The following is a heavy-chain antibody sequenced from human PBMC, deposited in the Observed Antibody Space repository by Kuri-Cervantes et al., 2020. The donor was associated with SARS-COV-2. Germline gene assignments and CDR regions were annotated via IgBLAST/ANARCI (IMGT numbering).Heavy chain of an antibody. D-gene: IGHD7-27*01. CDR3: ARELTGDMLADY. J-gene: IGHJ4*02. CDR2: IYPGDSDT. Sequence: GESLKISCEASAYNFTAYWIGWVRQMPGKGLEWMGIIYPGDSDTRYSPSFQGQVTISADKSISTAYLQWSSLKASDTAMYYCARELTGDMLADYWGQGTLVTVSS. V-gene: IGHV5-51*01. CDR1: AYNFTAYW.